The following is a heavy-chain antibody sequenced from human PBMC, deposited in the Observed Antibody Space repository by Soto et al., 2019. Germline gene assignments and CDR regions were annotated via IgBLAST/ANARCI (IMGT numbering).Heavy chain of an antibody. D-gene: IGHD2-2*02. CDR2: IYYSGST. V-gene: IGHV4-31*03. CDR3: ARRIVVVPAAILDYYYGMDV. CDR1: GGSISSGGYY. J-gene: IGHJ6*02. Sequence: SETLSLTCTVSGGSISSGGYYWSWVRQHPGKGLEWIGYIYYSGSTYYNPSLKSRVTISVDTSKNQFSLKLSAVTAADTAVYYCARRIVVVPAAILDYYYGMDVWGQETTVTV.